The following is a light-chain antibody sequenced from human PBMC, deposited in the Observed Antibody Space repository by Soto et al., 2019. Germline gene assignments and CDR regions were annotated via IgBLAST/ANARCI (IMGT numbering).Light chain of an antibody. CDR3: QQYSNSSWT. J-gene: IGKJ1*01. Sequence: EIVLTQSPGTLSLSPGERATLSCRASQSVSSYYLAWYQQKRGQAPRLLIYDASSRPTGIPDRFSGSGSGTDFTLTISRLEPEDFAVYYCQQYSNSSWTFGQGTRVEIK. CDR1: QSVSSYY. V-gene: IGKV3-20*01. CDR2: DAS.